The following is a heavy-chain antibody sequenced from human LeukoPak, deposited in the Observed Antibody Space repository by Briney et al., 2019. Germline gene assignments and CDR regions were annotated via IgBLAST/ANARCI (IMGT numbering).Heavy chain of an antibody. D-gene: IGHD5-18*01. Sequence: ASAKVSCKVSGYTLTELSMHWVRQAPGKGLEWMGGFDPEDGETIYAQKFQGRVTMTEDTSTDTAYMELSSLRSEDTAVYYCATARTIPGYSYGYYDYWGQETLVTVSS. J-gene: IGHJ4*02. CDR3: ATARTIPGYSYGYYDY. CDR1: GYTLTELS. CDR2: FDPEDGET. V-gene: IGHV1-24*01.